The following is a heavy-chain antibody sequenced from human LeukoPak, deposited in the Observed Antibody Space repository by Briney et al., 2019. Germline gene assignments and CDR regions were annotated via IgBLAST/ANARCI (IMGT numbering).Heavy chain of an antibody. D-gene: IGHD4-23*01. J-gene: IGHJ4*02. Sequence: PGGSLRLSCAASGFTFSGYGMNWVRQAPGKGLEWVSAISSSSSYRYYADSVKGRFTISRDNAKNSLYLQMNSLRAEDTAVYYCAREWKTTVVTPGYFDYWGQGTLVTVSS. V-gene: IGHV3-21*01. CDR3: AREWKTTVVTPGYFDY. CDR2: ISSSSSYR. CDR1: GFTFSGYG.